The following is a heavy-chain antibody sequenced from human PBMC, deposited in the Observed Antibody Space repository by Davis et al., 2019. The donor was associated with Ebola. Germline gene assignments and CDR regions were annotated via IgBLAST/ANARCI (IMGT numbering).Heavy chain of an antibody. CDR2: INAGNGNT. J-gene: IGHJ5*02. CDR3: ARGERIVVVVAATRGGPFDP. V-gene: IGHV1-3*01. CDR1: GYTFTSYA. D-gene: IGHD2-15*01. Sequence: ASVKVSCKASGYTFTSYAMHWVRQAPGQRLEWMGWINAGNGNTKYSQKFQGRVTITRDTSASTAYMELSSLRSEDTAVYYCARGERIVVVVAATRGGPFDPWGQGTLVTVSS.